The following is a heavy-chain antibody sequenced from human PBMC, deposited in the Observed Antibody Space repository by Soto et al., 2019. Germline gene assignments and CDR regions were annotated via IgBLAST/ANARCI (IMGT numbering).Heavy chain of an antibody. CDR2: IYHSGST. Sequence: LSLTCAVSGGSISSGGYSWSWIRQPPGKGLEWIGYIYHSGSTYYNPSLKSRVTISVDRSKNQFSLKLSSVTAADTAVYYCARYYYDSSGYSYAFDIWGQGTMVTVSS. D-gene: IGHD3-22*01. CDR3: ARYYYDSSGYSYAFDI. CDR1: GGSISSGGYS. J-gene: IGHJ3*02. V-gene: IGHV4-30-2*01.